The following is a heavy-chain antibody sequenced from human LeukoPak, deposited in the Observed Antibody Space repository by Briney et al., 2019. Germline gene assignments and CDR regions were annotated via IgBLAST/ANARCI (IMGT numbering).Heavy chain of an antibody. CDR3: TSWGDTTAEYFQR. J-gene: IGHJ1*01. CDR1: GFTFSSYA. D-gene: IGHD2-21*02. CDR2: INPDGRDT. V-gene: IGHV3-7*01. Sequence: GGSLRLSCAASGFTFSSYAMHWVRQAPGKGLEWVAHINPDGRDTYYVDSMKGRFTISRDNAQNSMYLQMNSLRVEDTAVYYCTSWGDTTAEYFQRWGQGTLVTVSS.